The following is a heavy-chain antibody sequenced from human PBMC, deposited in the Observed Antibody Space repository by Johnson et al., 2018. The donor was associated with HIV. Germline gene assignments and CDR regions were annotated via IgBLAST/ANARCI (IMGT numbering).Heavy chain of an antibody. J-gene: IGHJ3*02. V-gene: IGHV3-20*04. Sequence: QLVESGGGVVRPGGSLRLSCAASGFTFDDYGMSWVRQTPGKGLEWVSGINWNADTTGYADSVKGRFTISRDNAKNSLYLQMNSLRAEDTAVYYCAREGVWVKAFDIWGQGTMVTVSS. CDR1: GFTFDDYG. D-gene: IGHD1-26*01. CDR3: AREGVWVKAFDI. CDR2: INWNADTT.